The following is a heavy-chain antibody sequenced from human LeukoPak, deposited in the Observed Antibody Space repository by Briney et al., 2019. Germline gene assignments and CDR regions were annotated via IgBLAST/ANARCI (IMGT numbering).Heavy chain of an antibody. Sequence: ASVKVSFKGYGYTFINYVITWVRQAPGQGLEWMGWISGYNGNTKYAQKLQGRVTMTTDTSTSTVDMELRSLRPDDTAVYYCARDGQSLLLDYCGQGTLVTVSS. D-gene: IGHD6-19*01. CDR2: ISGYNGNT. CDR3: ARDGQSLLLDY. J-gene: IGHJ4*02. CDR1: GYTFINYV. V-gene: IGHV1-18*01.